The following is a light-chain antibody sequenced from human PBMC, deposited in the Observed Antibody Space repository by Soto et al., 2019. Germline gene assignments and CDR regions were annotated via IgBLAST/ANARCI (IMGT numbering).Light chain of an antibody. CDR2: GAS. J-gene: IGKJ1*01. Sequence: EIVLTQSPGTLSLSPGERATLSCRASQSVGGNFLAWYQQKPGQAPRLLIYGASTRATGIPDRFSGSGSGTDFTLTIGRLEPEDFVLYYCHNYGSSPWTFGQGNEVEIK. CDR1: QSVGGNF. CDR3: HNYGSSPWT. V-gene: IGKV3-20*01.